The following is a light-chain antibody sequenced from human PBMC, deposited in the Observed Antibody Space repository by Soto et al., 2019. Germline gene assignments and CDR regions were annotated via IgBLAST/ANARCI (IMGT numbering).Light chain of an antibody. V-gene: IGLV2-14*03. CDR2: DVG. Sequence: QSALTQPASVSGSPGQSITISCTESSSDVGEYKYVSWYQQHPGTAPRLIIYDVGNRPSGFSNRFSGSKSGSTASLTISGLQAEDEADYYCNAYTARIALYVFGAGTKVTVL. J-gene: IGLJ1*01. CDR1: SSDVGEYKY. CDR3: NAYTARIALYV.